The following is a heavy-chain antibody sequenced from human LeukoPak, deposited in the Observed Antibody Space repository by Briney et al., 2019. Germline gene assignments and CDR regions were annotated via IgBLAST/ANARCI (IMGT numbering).Heavy chain of an antibody. CDR1: GGSISSYY. J-gene: IGHJ4*02. CDR3: ARTTYYYGSGSYYFDY. V-gene: IGHV4-59*08. D-gene: IGHD3-10*01. CDR2: IYYSGST. Sequence: SETLSLTCTVSGGSISSYYWSWIRQPAGQGLEWIGYIYYSGSTNYNPSLKSRVTISVDTSKNQFSLKLSSVTAADTAVYYCARTTYYYGSGSYYFDYWGQGTLVTVSS.